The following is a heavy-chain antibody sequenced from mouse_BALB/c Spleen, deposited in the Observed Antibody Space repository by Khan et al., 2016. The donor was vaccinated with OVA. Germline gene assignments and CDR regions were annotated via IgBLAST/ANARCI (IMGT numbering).Heavy chain of an antibody. D-gene: IGHD2-1*01. CDR1: GYTFTNYW. CDR2: IYPGNSDT. Sequence: VQLQQSGTVLARPGASVKMSCKGSGYTFTNYWMHWVKQRPGQGLEWIGVIYPGNSDTNYNQKFKGKAKLTAVTSTSPSSMELNSLTNEDSAVYYCSRNGFGNYESWDYWGQGTTLTVSS. V-gene: IGHV1-5*01. CDR3: SRNGFGNYESWDY. J-gene: IGHJ2*01.